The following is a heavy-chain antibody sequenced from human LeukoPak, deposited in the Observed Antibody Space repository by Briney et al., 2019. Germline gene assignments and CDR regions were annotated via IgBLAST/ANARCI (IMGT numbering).Heavy chain of an antibody. J-gene: IGHJ4*02. CDR2: INPNSGGT. D-gene: IGHD6-13*01. Sequence: GASVKVSCKASGYTFTGYYIHWVRQAPGQGLEWMGRINPNSGGTDYAPKFQGRVTMTRDTSISTAFMELNSLRSDDTAVYYCARVLAAALDYWGQGTLVTVSS. CDR1: GYTFTGYY. V-gene: IGHV1-2*06. CDR3: ARVLAAALDY.